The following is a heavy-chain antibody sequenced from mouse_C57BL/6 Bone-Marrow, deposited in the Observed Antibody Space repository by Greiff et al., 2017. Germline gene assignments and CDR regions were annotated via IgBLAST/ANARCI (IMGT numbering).Heavy chain of an antibody. CDR3: AVWLRPYYVDY. D-gene: IGHD2-2*01. Sequence: QVPLQQPGAELVMPGASVKLSCKASGYTFTSYWMHWVKQRPGQGLEWIGEIDPSDSYTNYNQQFKGKSTLTVDKSSSAAYMQLSSLTSEDSAVYDFAVWLRPYYVDYWGQGTTLTVSS. CDR1: GYTFTSYW. J-gene: IGHJ2*01. CDR2: IDPSDSYT. V-gene: IGHV1-69*01.